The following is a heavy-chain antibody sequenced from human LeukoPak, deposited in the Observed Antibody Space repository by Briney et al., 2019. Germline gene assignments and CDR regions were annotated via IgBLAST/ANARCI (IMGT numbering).Heavy chain of an antibody. V-gene: IGHV3-30*02. J-gene: IGHJ4*02. CDR2: IRYDGTDK. D-gene: IGHD4-23*01. CDR1: GFTFSSYG. Sequence: GGSLRLSCAASGFTFSSYGMHWVRRAPDKGLEWLAFIRYDGTDKYHAASVQGRFTVSRDNSKGTLYLQMNRLRSEDTAVYYCAAGDYGGPFDSWGQGSLVTVSS. CDR3: AAGDYGGPFDS.